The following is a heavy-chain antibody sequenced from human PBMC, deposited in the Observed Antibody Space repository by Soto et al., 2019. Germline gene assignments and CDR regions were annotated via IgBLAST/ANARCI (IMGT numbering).Heavy chain of an antibody. CDR1: GFTFSSYS. CDR3: AREGTTVDAFDI. J-gene: IGHJ3*02. D-gene: IGHD4-17*01. V-gene: IGHV3-21*01. CDR2: ISSSSSYI. Sequence: GGSLRLSCAASGFTFSSYSMNWVRQAPGKGLEWVSSISSSSSYIYYADSVKGRFTISRDNAKNSLYLQMNSLRAEDTAVYYCAREGTTVDAFDISGQGTMVTV.